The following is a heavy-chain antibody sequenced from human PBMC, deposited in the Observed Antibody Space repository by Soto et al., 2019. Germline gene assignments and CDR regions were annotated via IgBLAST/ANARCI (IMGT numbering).Heavy chain of an antibody. CDR1: GFTFDDYA. Sequence: EVQLVESGGGLVQPGRSLRLSCAASGFTFDDYAMRWVRQAPGKGLEWVSGISWNSGSIGYADSVKGRFTISRDNAKNSLYLQMNSLRAEDTAVYFCARLMGTSFDLWGQGTLVTVSS. J-gene: IGHJ4*02. D-gene: IGHD2-8*01. CDR3: ARLMGTSFDL. CDR2: ISWNSGSI. V-gene: IGHV3-9*01.